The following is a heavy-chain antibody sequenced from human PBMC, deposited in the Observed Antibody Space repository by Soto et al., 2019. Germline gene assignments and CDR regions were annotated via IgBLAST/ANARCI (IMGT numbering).Heavy chain of an antibody. CDR2: IYWDDDK. CDR3: IQSRCGGDCLQSYASYYYYGMDG. V-gene: IGHV2-5*02. Sequence: QITLKESGPTLVKPTQTLTLTCTFSAFSLSTGGVGVGWIRQPPGKALEWLALIYWDDDKRYSPSLRSRLTILKDTSKNQVVLTMTNMDPVDTATYYCIQSRCGGDCLQSYASYYYYGMDGWGQGTTVTVSS. J-gene: IGHJ6*02. D-gene: IGHD2-21*02. CDR1: AFSLSTGGVG.